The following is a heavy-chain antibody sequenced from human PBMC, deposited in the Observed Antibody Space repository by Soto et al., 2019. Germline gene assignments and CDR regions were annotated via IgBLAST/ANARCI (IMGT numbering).Heavy chain of an antibody. CDR3: ARGVGSGTYYNQYNWFDP. D-gene: IGHD3-10*01. V-gene: IGHV1-18*01. Sequence: ASVKVSCKASGYTFTNYGISWVRQAPGQGIEWMGWINTYNGNTNHAQKLQGRVTMTTDTSTSTAYMELRSLRSDDTAVFYCARGVGSGTYYNQYNWFDPWGQGTLVTVSS. CDR1: GYTFTNYG. CDR2: INTYNGNT. J-gene: IGHJ5*02.